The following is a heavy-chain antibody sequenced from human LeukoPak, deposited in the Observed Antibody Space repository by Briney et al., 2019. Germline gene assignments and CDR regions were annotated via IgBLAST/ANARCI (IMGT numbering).Heavy chain of an antibody. D-gene: IGHD2-2*01. J-gene: IGHJ6*02. Sequence: GGSLRLSCAASGFNVSSNYMSWVRQAPGKGLEWVSVIYSGGSTYYADSVKGRFTISRDNSKNTLYLQMNSLRAEDTAVYYCAGVVPAAYYYYGMDVWGQGTTVTVSS. CDR2: IYSGGST. V-gene: IGHV3-66*01. CDR3: AGVVPAAYYYYGMDV. CDR1: GFNVSSNY.